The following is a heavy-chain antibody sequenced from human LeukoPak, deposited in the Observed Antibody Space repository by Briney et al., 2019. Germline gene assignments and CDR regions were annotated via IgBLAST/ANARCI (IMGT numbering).Heavy chain of an antibody. Sequence: SQTLSLTCAISGDSVSSNSAAWNWIRQSPSRGLEWLGRTYYRSKWYNDYAVSVKSRITINPDTSKNQFSLQLNSVTPEDTAVYYCARDFTDDTPSPGEYYFDYWGQGTLVTVSS. V-gene: IGHV6-1*01. D-gene: IGHD3-10*01. J-gene: IGHJ4*02. CDR1: GDSVSSNSAA. CDR3: ARDFTDDTPSPGEYYFDY. CDR2: TYYRSKWYN.